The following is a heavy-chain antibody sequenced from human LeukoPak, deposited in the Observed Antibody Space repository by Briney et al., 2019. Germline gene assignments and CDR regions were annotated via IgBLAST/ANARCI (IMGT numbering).Heavy chain of an antibody. Sequence: GGSLRLSCAASGFTFSNAWMSWIRQAPGKGLEWVSYISSSGSTIYYADSVKGRFTISRDNAKNSLYLQMNSLRAEDTAVYYCARDRELVGSVGYCSGGSCYSGTTFDYWGQGTLVTVSS. D-gene: IGHD2-15*01. CDR2: ISSSGSTI. CDR3: ARDRELVGSVGYCSGGSCYSGTTFDY. V-gene: IGHV3-11*01. CDR1: GFTFSNAW. J-gene: IGHJ4*02.